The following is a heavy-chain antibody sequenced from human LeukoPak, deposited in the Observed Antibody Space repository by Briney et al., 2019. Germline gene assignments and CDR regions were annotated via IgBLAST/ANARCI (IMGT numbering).Heavy chain of an antibody. CDR1: GYTFTGYF. J-gene: IGHJ1*01. CDR3: ARGREIGSTARVLSHH. CDR2: INPDSGET. D-gene: IGHD6-6*01. Sequence: ASVKVSCKASGYTFTGYFIHWVRQAPGQGLEWMAWINPDSGETNYGQRFQGRVTMTRDTSISTAYMALSSLRSDDSAVYYCARGREIGSTARVLSHHWGQGTLVTVSS. V-gene: IGHV1-2*02.